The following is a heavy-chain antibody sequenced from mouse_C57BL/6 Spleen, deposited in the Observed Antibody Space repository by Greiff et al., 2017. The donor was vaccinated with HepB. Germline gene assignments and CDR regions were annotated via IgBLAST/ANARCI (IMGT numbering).Heavy chain of an antibody. CDR3: ASALLRFAY. CDR2: IDPSDSYT. Sequence: QVQLQQPGAELVKPGASVKLSCKASGYTFTSYWMQWVKQRPGQGLEWIGEIDPSDSYTNYNQKFKGKATLTVDTSSSTAYMQLSSLTSEDSAVYSWASALLRFAYWGQGTLVTVSA. CDR1: GYTFTSYW. J-gene: IGHJ3*01. V-gene: IGHV1-50*01. D-gene: IGHD1-2*01.